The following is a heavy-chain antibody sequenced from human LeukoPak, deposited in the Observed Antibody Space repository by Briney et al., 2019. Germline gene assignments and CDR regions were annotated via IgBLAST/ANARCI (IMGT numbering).Heavy chain of an antibody. D-gene: IGHD5-18*01. Sequence: SQTLSLTCAVSGGSISSGGYSWSWIRQPPGKGLEWIGYIYYSGSTYYNPSLKSRVTISVDTSKNQFSLKLSSVTAADTAVYYCARGGSLNSYGLVHDAFDIWGQGTMVTVSS. CDR1: GGSISSGGYS. J-gene: IGHJ3*02. CDR3: ARGGSLNSYGLVHDAFDI. V-gene: IGHV4-31*11. CDR2: IYYSGST.